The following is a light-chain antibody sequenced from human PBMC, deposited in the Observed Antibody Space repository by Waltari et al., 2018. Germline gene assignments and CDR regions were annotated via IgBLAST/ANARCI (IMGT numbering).Light chain of an antibody. J-gene: IGLJ1*01. CDR2: EVN. V-gene: IGLV2-23*02. CDR1: ISDIGLFKV. CDR3: CSFTSSSTYV. Sequence: QSTLTQPASVSASPGQSITVSCSGSISDIGLFKVVSWFQQYPGKPPRLIIYEVNNRPPGMSDRFSATKSGNVASLTISGLQADDEADYYCCSFTSSSTYVFGSGTTVTVL.